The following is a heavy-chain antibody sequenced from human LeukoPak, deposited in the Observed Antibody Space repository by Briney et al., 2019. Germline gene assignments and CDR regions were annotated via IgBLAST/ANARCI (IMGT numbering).Heavy chain of an antibody. CDR3: ATDRITISGVVVYYLDY. D-gene: IGHD3-3*01. V-gene: IGHV3-15*01. CDR1: GFILSNAW. Sequence: PGESLRLSCDASGFILSNAWMTWVRQAPGKGLEWVGHIKTKTDGETTDYAAPVKGRFTISRDDSKNTVFLQMDSLKPEDTAVYYCATDRITISGVVVYYLDYWGQGTLVTVSS. CDR2: IKTKTDGETT. J-gene: IGHJ4*02.